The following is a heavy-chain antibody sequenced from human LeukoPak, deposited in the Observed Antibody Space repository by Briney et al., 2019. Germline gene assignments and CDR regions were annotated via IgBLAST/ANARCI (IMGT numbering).Heavy chain of an antibody. CDR3: AKDSAQYDSSGYYRD. CDR2: ISYDGSNK. V-gene: IGHV3-30*18. CDR1: GFTFSSYG. J-gene: IGHJ4*02. Sequence: GGSLRLSCAASGFTFSSYGMHWVRQAPGKGLEWVAVISYDGSNKYYADSMKGRFTISRDNSKNTLYLQMNSLRAEDTAVYYCAKDSAQYDSSGYYRDWGQGTLVTVSS. D-gene: IGHD3-22*01.